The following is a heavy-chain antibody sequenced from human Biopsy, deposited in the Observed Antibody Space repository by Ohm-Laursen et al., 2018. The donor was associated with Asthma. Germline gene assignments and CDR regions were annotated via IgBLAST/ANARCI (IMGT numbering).Heavy chain of an antibody. CDR3: ARQSGQDYGDSSGFDI. V-gene: IGHV3-30*03. CDR2: VSSDGHNK. J-gene: IGHJ3*02. Sequence: SSLRLSCAASGFVFSQCGMHWARQGPGKGLEWVALVSSDGHNKYYEDSVKGRFTISRDNSRNRLYLQINRLTVEDSAVYFCARQSGQDYGDSSGFDIWGQGTKVAVSS. D-gene: IGHD3-22*01. CDR1: GFVFSQCG.